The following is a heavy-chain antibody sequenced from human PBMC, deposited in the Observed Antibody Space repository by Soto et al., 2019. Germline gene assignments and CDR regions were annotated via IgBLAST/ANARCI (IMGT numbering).Heavy chain of an antibody. V-gene: IGHV1-2*04. D-gene: IGHD6-13*01. CDR1: GYTFTGYY. Sequence: ASVKVSCKASGYTFTGYYMHWVRQAPGQGLEWMGWINPNSGGTNYAQKFQGWVTMTRDTSISTAYMELSRLRSDDTAVYYCAREPPHRPGIAAAGNGFDYWGQGTLVTVSS. CDR3: AREPPHRPGIAAAGNGFDY. J-gene: IGHJ4*02. CDR2: INPNSGGT.